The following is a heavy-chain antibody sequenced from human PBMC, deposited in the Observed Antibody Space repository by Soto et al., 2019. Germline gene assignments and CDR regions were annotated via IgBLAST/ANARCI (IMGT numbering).Heavy chain of an antibody. J-gene: IGHJ4*02. D-gene: IGHD2-2*01. CDR1: GFTFRRYW. CDR2: INVDGSDI. V-gene: IGHV3-74*01. CDR3: TTVILGYCSSTSCYVIDY. Sequence: GGSLRLSCAASGFTFRRYWMSWVRQAPGKGLVWVSRINVDGSDIDYADSVKGRFTFSRDNAKNTLYLQMNSLKTEDTAVYYCTTVILGYCSSTSCYVIDYWGQGT.